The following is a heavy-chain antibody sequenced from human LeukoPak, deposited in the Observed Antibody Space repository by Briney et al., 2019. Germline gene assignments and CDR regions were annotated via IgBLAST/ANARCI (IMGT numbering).Heavy chain of an antibody. CDR3: ARLKYGDYGLYYLDY. J-gene: IGHJ4*02. CDR1: GGSISSSSYY. V-gene: IGHV4-61*05. Sequence: SETLSLTCTVSGGSISSSSYYWSWIRQPPGKGLESIGYIYYSNTNYNPSLKSRVTISVDTSKNQFSLKLSSVTAADTAVYYCARLKYGDYGLYYLDYWGQGTLVTVSS. D-gene: IGHD4-17*01. CDR2: IYYSNT.